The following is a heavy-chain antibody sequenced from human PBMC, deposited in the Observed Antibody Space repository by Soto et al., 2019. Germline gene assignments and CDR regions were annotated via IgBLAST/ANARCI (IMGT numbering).Heavy chain of an antibody. V-gene: IGHV4-34*01. CDR2: INHSGST. D-gene: IGHD2-8*02. J-gene: IGHJ4*02. Sequence: SETLSLTCAVYGGYFSGYYWTWIRQPPGTGLEWIGEINHSGSTNYNPSLKSRVTISVDTSKNQFSLKLTSVTAADTAAYYCARDKITGLFDYWGQGTLVTVSS. CDR3: ARDKITGLFDY. CDR1: GGYFSGYY.